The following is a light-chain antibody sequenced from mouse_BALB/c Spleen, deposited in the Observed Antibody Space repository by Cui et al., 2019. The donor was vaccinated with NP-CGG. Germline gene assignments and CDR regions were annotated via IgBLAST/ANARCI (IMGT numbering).Light chain of an antibody. CDR1: TGAVTTNNY. CDR2: GTN. V-gene: IGLV1*01. J-gene: IGLJ1*01. Sequence: VVSQDSALTTSPGETVTLTCRSSTGAVTTNNYANWVQEKPAHLFTGLIGGTNNRAPGVPARFSGSLIGDKAALTITGAQTEDEAIYFCALWYSNHWVFGGGTKLTVL. CDR3: ALWYSNHWV.